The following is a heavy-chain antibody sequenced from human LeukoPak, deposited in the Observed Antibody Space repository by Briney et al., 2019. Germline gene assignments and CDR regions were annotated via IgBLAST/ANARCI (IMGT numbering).Heavy chain of an antibody. D-gene: IGHD3-22*01. CDR3: ASPTMIVEAVGKEYFHH. V-gene: IGHV3-30-3*01. CDR2: ISNDGSNK. J-gene: IGHJ1*01. CDR1: GFTFSSYA. Sequence: PGRSLRLSCAASGFTFSSYAMHWVRQAPGKGLEWVGIISNDGSNKYYADSVKGRFTISRDNSKNTLYLQMNSLRAEDTAVYYCASPTMIVEAVGKEYFHHWGQGTLVTVSS.